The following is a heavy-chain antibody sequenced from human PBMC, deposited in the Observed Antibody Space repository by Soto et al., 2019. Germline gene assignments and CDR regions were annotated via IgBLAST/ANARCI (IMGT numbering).Heavy chain of an antibody. Sequence: SSETLSLTCAVYGGSFSGYYWSWIRQPPGKGLEWIGEINHSGSTNYNPSLKSRVTISVDTSKNQFSLKLSSVTAADTAVYYCARGPYDSSGYYADLYFDLWGRGTLVTVSS. CDR3: ARGPYDSSGYYADLYFDL. V-gene: IGHV4-34*01. D-gene: IGHD3-22*01. J-gene: IGHJ2*01. CDR2: INHSGST. CDR1: GGSFSGYY.